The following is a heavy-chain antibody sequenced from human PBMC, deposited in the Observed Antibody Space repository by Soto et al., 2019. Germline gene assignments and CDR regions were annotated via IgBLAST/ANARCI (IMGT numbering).Heavy chain of an antibody. CDR2: IWHDGSNK. CDR3: ARGLELRFYDY. V-gene: IGHV3-33*01. Sequence: AGGSLRLSCAASGFTFSSYGMHWVRQAPGKGLEWVAVIWHDGSNKCYADSVKGRFTISRDNSKNTLYLQMNSLRAEDTAVYYCARGLELRFYDYWGQGTLVTVSS. CDR1: GFTFSSYG. J-gene: IGHJ4*02. D-gene: IGHD1-7*01.